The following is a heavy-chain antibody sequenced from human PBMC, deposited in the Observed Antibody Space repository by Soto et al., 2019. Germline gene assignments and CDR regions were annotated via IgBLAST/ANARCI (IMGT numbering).Heavy chain of an antibody. V-gene: IGHV3-64D*06. CDR2: ISNDGDIT. J-gene: IGHJ5*02. CDR1: GFTFSEYS. D-gene: IGHD3-9*01. Sequence: AGSLTLSCSASGFTFSEYSMHWVRQAPGKGLQYVSTISNDGDITYYADSVKGRFTISRDNSKHTLYLQMNSLRPEDTAVYYCVKVSTFYDILTGYYSTNFFDPWGQGTLVTVSS. CDR3: VKVSTFYDILTGYYSTNFFDP.